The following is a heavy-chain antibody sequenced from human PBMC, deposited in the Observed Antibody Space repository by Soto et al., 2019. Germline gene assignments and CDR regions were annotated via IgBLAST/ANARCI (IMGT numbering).Heavy chain of an antibody. V-gene: IGHV3-21*01. D-gene: IGHD1-1*01. CDR1: GFTFSSYS. CDR2: ISSSSSYT. J-gene: IGHJ4*02. CDR3: ARDTSLGSHRDY. Sequence: PGGSLRLSCAASGFTFSSYSMNWVRQAPGKGLEWVSSISSSSSYTYYADSVKGRFTISRDNAKNSLYLQMNSLRAEDTAVYYWARDTSLGSHRDYGGQGTLVTVSS.